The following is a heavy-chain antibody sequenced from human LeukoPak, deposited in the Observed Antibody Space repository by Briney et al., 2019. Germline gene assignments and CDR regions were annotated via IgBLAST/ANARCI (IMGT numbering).Heavy chain of an antibody. J-gene: IGHJ4*02. Sequence: PGGSLRLSCAASGFTFSSYAMSWVRQAPGKGLEWVSSISSSSSYIYYADSVKGRFTISRDNAKNSLYLQMNSLRAEDTAVYYCATEEGIAARPVYFDYWGQGTLVTVSS. V-gene: IGHV3-21*01. D-gene: IGHD6-6*01. CDR3: ATEEGIAARPVYFDY. CDR2: ISSSSSYI. CDR1: GFTFSSYA.